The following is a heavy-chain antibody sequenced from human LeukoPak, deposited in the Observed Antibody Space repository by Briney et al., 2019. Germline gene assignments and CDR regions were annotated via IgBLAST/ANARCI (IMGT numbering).Heavy chain of an antibody. D-gene: IGHD4-17*01. V-gene: IGHV4-59*08. Sequence: SETLSLTCTVSGGSMSSYYWSWIRQPPGKGLEWIGYIYYSGSTNYNPSLESRLTISVDASKNQFSLKLSSVTATDTAVYYCASLTTVTQGYFDSWGQGTLVTVSS. CDR1: GGSMSSYY. J-gene: IGHJ4*02. CDR3: ASLTTVTQGYFDS. CDR2: IYYSGST.